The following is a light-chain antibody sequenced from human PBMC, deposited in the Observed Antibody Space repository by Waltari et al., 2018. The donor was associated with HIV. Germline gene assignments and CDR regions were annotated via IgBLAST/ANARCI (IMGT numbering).Light chain of an antibody. CDR3: AVWDDKLGAWL. V-gene: IGLV1-47*01. Sequence: QSVLSQPPSAPGTPVQRVTIPCSGGLSNIGRNYVYWYQQFSGMAPKLVIFRNDQRPPEVHDRFTGSKSGTSASLIITGLQSEDESDYYCAVWDDKLGAWLFGGGTRVTV. J-gene: IGLJ3*02. CDR2: RND. CDR1: LSNIGRNY.